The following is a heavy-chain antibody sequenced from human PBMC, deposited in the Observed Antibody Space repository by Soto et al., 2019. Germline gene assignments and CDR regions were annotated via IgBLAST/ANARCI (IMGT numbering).Heavy chain of an antibody. Sequence: AGSLRLYSAASGVSLRIYPINCDRQAPGKGLEWFSYISSSSSTIYYADSVKGRFTISRDNAKNSLYLQMNSLRAEDTAVYYCARIGGRCSSTRCTAGDAFDVWGQGTMVTVS. D-gene: IGHD2-2*01. CDR2: ISSSSSTI. J-gene: IGHJ3*01. CDR1: GVSLRIYP. CDR3: ARIGGRCSSTRCTAGDAFDV. V-gene: IGHV3-48*01.